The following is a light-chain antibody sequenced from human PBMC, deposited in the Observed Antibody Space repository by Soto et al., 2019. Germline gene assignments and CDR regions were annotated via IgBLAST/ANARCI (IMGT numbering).Light chain of an antibody. CDR3: QQYHSYWT. CDR2: AAS. CDR1: QSISSY. J-gene: IGKJ1*01. Sequence: DIQMTQSPSTLSASVGDRVNITCRASQSISSYLNWYQQKPGKAPKLLIYAASSLQSGVPSRFSGSGSGTEFTLTISSLQTDDFSTYYCQQYHSYWTFGQGTKVDIK. V-gene: IGKV1-39*01.